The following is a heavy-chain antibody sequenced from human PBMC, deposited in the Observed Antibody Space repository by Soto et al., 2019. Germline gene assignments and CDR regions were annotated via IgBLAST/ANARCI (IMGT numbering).Heavy chain of an antibody. CDR1: GGSFSGYY. J-gene: IGHJ5*02. CDR2: INHSGST. CDR3: ARGVTMILSPGWFDP. V-gene: IGHV4-34*01. Sequence: QVQLQQWGAGLLKPSETLSLTCAVYGGSFSGYYWSWIRQPPGKGLEWIGEINHSGSTNYNPSLKSRVTISVDTSTNQFSLKLSAVTAADTAVYYCARGVTMILSPGWFDPWGQGTLVTVSS. D-gene: IGHD3-22*01.